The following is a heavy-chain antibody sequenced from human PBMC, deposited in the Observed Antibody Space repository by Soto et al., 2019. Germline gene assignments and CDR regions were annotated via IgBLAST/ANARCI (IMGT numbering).Heavy chain of an antibody. CDR2: ISAYNGNT. CDR3: ARDGSLGYCSGGSCYHSSEFDY. V-gene: IGHV1-18*01. D-gene: IGHD2-15*01. CDR1: GYTFTSYC. Sequence: ASVKVSCKASGYTFTSYCISWVRQAPGQGLEGMGWISAYNGNTNYAQKLQGRVTMTPDTSTSTAYMELRSLRSDDTAVYYCARDGSLGYCSGGSCYHSSEFDYWGQGTLVTVSS. J-gene: IGHJ4*02.